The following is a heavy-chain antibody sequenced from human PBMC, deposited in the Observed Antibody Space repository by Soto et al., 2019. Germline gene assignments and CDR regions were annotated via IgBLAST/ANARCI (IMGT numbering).Heavy chain of an antibody. CDR2: IWYDGSNK. CDR3: ARDQAYYDSTSFGFDY. V-gene: IGHV3-33*01. Sequence: PGGSLRLSCAASGFTFSSYGMHWVRQAPGKGLEWVAVIWYDGSNKYYADSVKGRFTISRDNSKNTLYLQMNSLRAEDTAVYYCARDQAYYDSTSFGFDYWGQGTLVTVSS. D-gene: IGHD3-22*01. J-gene: IGHJ4*02. CDR1: GFTFSSYG.